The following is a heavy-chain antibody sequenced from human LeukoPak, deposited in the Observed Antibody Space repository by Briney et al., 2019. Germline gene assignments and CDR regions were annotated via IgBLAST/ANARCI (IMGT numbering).Heavy chain of an antibody. CDR1: GGSISSSSYY. CDR2: ISYSGSA. J-gene: IGHJ4*02. V-gene: IGHV4-39*01. CDR3: ARGSPYHY. Sequence: SETLSLTCTVSGGSISSSSYYWGWIRQPPGKGLEYIGSISYSGSAYYNPSLRSRVTMSVDTSKNQFSLKLSSVTAADTAVYYCARGSPYHYWGQGTLVTVPS. D-gene: IGHD2-2*01.